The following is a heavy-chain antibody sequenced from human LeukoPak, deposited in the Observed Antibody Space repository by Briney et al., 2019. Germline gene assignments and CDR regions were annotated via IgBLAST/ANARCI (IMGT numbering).Heavy chain of an antibody. V-gene: IGHV4-30-4*01. Sequence: SQTLSLTCTVSGGLTSSGDYFWSWLRQSPGKGLEWIGQIYHSGTTLYSPSLKSRLSISIHTSKNQFSLRLSSVTAADTAVYYCASLSVWELATHPGGSFDYWGRGILVTVSS. CDR3: ASLSVWELATHPGGSFDY. D-gene: IGHD5-24*01. CDR2: IYHSGTT. CDR1: GGLTSSGDYF. J-gene: IGHJ4*02.